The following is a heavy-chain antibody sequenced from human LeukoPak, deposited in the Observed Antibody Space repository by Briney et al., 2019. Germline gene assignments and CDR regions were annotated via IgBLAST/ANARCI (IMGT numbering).Heavy chain of an antibody. J-gene: IGHJ5*02. CDR2: IYNSGST. D-gene: IGHD3-16*01. CDR3: ARGDYYDGGGRNWFDP. Sequence: SETLSLTCTVSGGSISSYYWSWIRQPPGKGLECIGYIYNSGSTNYNPSLKSRVSISVDTSKNQFSLKLSSVTAADTAVYYCARGDYYDGGGRNWFDPWGQGTLVTVSS. V-gene: IGHV4-59*12. CDR1: GGSISSYY.